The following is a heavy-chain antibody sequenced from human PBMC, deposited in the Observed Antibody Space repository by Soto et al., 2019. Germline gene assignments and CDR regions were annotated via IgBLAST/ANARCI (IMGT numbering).Heavy chain of an antibody. J-gene: IGHJ6*02. V-gene: IGHV1-69*13. CDR3: ASAPLRFLEWLPPRHYYYGMDV. CDR2: IIPIFGTA. Sequence: SVKVSCKASGGTFSSYAISWVLQAPGQVLEWMGGIIPIFGTANYAQKFQGRVTITADESTSTAYMELSSLRSEDTAVYYCASAPLRFLEWLPPRHYYYGMDVWGQGTTGTVS. CDR1: GGTFSSYA. D-gene: IGHD3-3*01.